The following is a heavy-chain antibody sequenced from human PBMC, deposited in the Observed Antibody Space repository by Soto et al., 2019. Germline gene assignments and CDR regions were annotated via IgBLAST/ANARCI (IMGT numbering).Heavy chain of an antibody. Sequence: QVQLVESGGGVVQPGRSLRLSCAASGFTFSGYAMHWIRQAPGKGLEWVALISDDGSNAYYADSVKGRFTISRDNSKNTMYLQMNSLRLEDTAVYFCANSGGGSYYFDHWGQGTLVTVSS. J-gene: IGHJ4*02. V-gene: IGHV3-30-3*02. CDR1: GFTFSGYA. D-gene: IGHD2-15*01. CDR3: ANSGGGSYYFDH. CDR2: ISDDGSNA.